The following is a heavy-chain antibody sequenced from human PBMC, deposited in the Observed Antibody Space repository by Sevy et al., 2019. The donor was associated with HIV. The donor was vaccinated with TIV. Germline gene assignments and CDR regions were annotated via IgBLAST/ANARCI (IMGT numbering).Heavy chain of an antibody. D-gene: IGHD3-10*01. CDR1: GFSISSDYY. CDR2: IYGGGST. J-gene: IGHJ4*02. CDR3: ARAYYGSGSYYEFVY. V-gene: IGHV4-38-2*02. Sequence: SETLSLTCTVSGFSISSDYYWGWIRQPPGKGLEWIGSIYGGGSTYYNPSLKSRVTISIDTSKNQFSLKLSSVTAADTAVYYCARAYYGSGSYYEFVYWGQGTLVTVSS.